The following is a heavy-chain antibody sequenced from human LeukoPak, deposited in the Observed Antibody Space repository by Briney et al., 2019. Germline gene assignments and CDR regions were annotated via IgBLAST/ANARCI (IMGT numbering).Heavy chain of an antibody. CDR3: ARGLDTYKSGLD. Sequence: SETLSLTCAVYGGSFSGYYCTRIRQPPGKGLEWIGEIHPSGGTNYNSSLMNRVTISLDTSKNQFSLKLSSVTAADTAVYFCARGLDTYKSGLDWGQGTLVTVSS. D-gene: IGHD1-26*01. CDR1: GGSFSGYY. J-gene: IGHJ4*02. CDR2: IHPSGGT. V-gene: IGHV4-34*01.